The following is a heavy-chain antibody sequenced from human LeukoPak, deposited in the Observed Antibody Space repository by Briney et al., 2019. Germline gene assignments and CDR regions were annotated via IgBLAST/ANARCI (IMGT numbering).Heavy chain of an antibody. CDR3: ARDVKYCSGGSCLNYYYYYGMDV. J-gene: IGHJ6*02. D-gene: IGHD2-15*01. V-gene: IGHV4-34*01. CDR2: INHSGST. CDR1: GGSFSGYY. Sequence: SETLSLACAVYGGSFSGYYWSWIRQPPGKGLEWIGEINHSGSTNYNPSLKSRVTISVDTSKNQFSLKLSSVTAADTAVYYCARDVKYCSGGSCLNYYYYYGMDVWGQGTTVTVSS.